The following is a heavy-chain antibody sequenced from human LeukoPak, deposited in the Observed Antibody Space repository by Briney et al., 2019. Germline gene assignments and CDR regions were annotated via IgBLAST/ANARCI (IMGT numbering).Heavy chain of an antibody. D-gene: IGHD3-10*01. Sequence: GGSLRLSCAASGFIFSSYGMHWVRQAPGKGLEWVAVIWFDGGNKYHADSVKGRFTISRDNSKNTLYLQMNSLRDEDTAVYYCARDRGAGGYYGMDVWGQGTKVTVSS. CDR1: GFIFSSYG. CDR2: IWFDGGNK. CDR3: ARDRGAGGYYGMDV. J-gene: IGHJ6*02. V-gene: IGHV3-33*01.